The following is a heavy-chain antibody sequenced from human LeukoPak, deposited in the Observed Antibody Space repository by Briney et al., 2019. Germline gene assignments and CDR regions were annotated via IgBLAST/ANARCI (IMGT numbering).Heavy chain of an antibody. Sequence: GGSLRLSCAASGFTFNNDWMNWVRQAPGKGLEWVGRIKSTVDGGTTDYAAPVKGRFTVSRDDSRNTVYLEMKSLKTEDTAVYYCTTGGNVIVAGTRAFDIGGQGTMVTVSS. CDR2: IKSTVDGGTT. J-gene: IGHJ3*02. CDR1: GFTFNNDW. CDR3: TTGGNVIVAGTRAFDI. V-gene: IGHV3-15*07. D-gene: IGHD6-19*01.